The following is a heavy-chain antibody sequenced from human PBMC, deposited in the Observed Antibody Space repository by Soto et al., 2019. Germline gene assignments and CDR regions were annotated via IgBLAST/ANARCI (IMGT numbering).Heavy chain of an antibody. CDR3: ARRRITMIVVVFDAFDI. V-gene: IGHV4-4*02. Sequence: SETLSLTCAVSGGSISSSYWWSWVRQPPGKGLEWIGEIYHSGNTNYNPSLKSRVTISVDKSKNQFSLKLSSVTAADTAVYYCARRRITMIVVVFDAFDIWGQGTMVTISS. D-gene: IGHD3-22*01. CDR1: GGSISSSYW. CDR2: IYHSGNT. J-gene: IGHJ3*02.